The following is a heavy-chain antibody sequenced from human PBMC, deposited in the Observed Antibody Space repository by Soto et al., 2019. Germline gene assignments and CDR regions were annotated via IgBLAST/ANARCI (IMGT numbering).Heavy chain of an antibody. CDR3: AKGDSSSWYWVFDY. Sequence: DVQLVESGGGLVQPGRSLRLSCAASGFTFDDYAMHWVRQAPGKGLEWVSGISWNSGSIGYADSVKGRFTISRDNAKNSLYLQMNSLRAEDTALYYCAKGDSSSWYWVFDYWGQGTLVTVSS. D-gene: IGHD6-13*01. CDR2: ISWNSGSI. CDR1: GFTFDDYA. J-gene: IGHJ4*02. V-gene: IGHV3-9*01.